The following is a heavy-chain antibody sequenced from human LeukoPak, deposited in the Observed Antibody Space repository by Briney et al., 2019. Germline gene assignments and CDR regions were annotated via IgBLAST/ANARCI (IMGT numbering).Heavy chain of an antibody. V-gene: IGHV1-3*01. CDR2: INAGNGNT. D-gene: IGHD3-22*01. CDR3: ARPHYDSSGYYYGYYFDY. Sequence: ASVKVSCKASGYTFNTYAIHWVRQAPGQRPEWMGWINAGNGNTKSSQKFQGRVTMTRDTSTSTVYMELSSLRSEDTAVYYCARPHYDSSGYYYGYYFDYWGQGTLVTVSS. J-gene: IGHJ4*02. CDR1: GYTFNTYA.